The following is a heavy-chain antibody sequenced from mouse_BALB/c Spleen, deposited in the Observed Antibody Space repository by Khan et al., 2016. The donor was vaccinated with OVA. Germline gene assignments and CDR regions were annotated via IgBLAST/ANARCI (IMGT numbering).Heavy chain of an antibody. CDR3: ARSNVNDWFAY. CDR1: GYTFTNYG. J-gene: IGHJ3*01. Sequence: QIQLVQSGPELKKPGETVKISCKASGYTFTNYGMNWVKQAPGKGLKWMGWINTYTGEPTYADDFKGRFAFSLETSASTAYLQINNLKNEDTATYFCARSNVNDWFAYWGQGTLVTVSA. CDR2: INTYTGEP. V-gene: IGHV9-3-1*01.